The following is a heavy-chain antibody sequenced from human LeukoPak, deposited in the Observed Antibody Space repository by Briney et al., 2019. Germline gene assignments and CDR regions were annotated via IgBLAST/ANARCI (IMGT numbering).Heavy chain of an antibody. V-gene: IGHV1-69*04. Sequence: SVKVSCKASGYTFTSYDISWVRQAPGQGLEWMGRIIPILGIANYAQKFQGRVTITADKSTSTAYMELSSLRSEDTAVYYCARDLSVYYYGMDVWGQGTTVTVSS. CDR1: GYTFTSYD. J-gene: IGHJ6*02. D-gene: IGHD2/OR15-2a*01. CDR2: IIPILGIA. CDR3: ARDLSVYYYGMDV.